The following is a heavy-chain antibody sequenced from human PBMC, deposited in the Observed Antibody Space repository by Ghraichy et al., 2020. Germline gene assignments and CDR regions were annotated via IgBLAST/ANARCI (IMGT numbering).Heavy chain of an antibody. CDR3: ARGNGEMATD. V-gene: IGHV4-59*01. Sequence: SETLSLTCTVSGGSISSYYWSWIRQPPGKGLEWIGYIYYSGSTNYNPSLKSRVTISVDTSKNQFSLKLSSVTAADTAVYYCARGNGEMATDWGQGTLVTVSS. CDR2: IYYSGST. D-gene: IGHD5-24*01. J-gene: IGHJ4*02. CDR1: GGSISSYY.